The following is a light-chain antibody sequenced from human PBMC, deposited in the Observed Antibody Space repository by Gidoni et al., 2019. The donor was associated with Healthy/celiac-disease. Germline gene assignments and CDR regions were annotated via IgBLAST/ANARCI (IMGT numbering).Light chain of an antibody. CDR1: QSVSSY. J-gene: IGKJ2*01. CDR3: QQRSNWPRYT. CDR2: DAS. V-gene: IGKV3-11*01. Sequence: DIVLTQPPATLSLSPGERATRSCRASQSVSSYLAWYQQKPGQAPRLLIYDASNRATGIPARFSGSGSGTDCTLTISSLEPEDFAVYYCQQRSNWPRYTFGQGTKLEIK.